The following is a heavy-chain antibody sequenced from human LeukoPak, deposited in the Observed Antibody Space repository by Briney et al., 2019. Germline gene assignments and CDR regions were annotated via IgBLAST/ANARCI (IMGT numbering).Heavy chain of an antibody. CDR2: IYHSGTTYSGST. V-gene: IGHV4-39*07. CDR3: ARAGGYGLIDY. CDR1: GASMSNYY. Sequence: PAETLSLTCNVSGASMSNYYWVWIRQPPGKGLEWIGSIYHSGTTYSGSTYDNPSLKSRVTISLDTSKDQFSLKVGSMTAADTAVYYCARAGGYGLIDYWGQGTMVTVSS. D-gene: IGHD5-18*01. J-gene: IGHJ4*02.